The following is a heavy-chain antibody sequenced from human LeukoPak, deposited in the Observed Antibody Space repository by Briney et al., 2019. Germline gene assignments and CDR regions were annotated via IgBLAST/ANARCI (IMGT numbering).Heavy chain of an antibody. Sequence: GGSLRLSCAASGFTFSSYSMNWVRQAPGKGLEWVSSISGSSSYIYYADSVKGRFTISRDNAKNSLYLQMNSLRAEDTAVYYCAREGGSSGYSADNAFDIWGQGTMVTVSS. D-gene: IGHD3-22*01. V-gene: IGHV3-21*01. CDR1: GFTFSSYS. J-gene: IGHJ3*02. CDR3: AREGGSSGYSADNAFDI. CDR2: ISGSSSYI.